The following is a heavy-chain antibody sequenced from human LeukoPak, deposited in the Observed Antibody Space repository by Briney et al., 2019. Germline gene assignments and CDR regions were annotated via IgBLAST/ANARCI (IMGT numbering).Heavy chain of an antibody. CDR2: INPNSGGT. Sequence: ASVKVSCKASGYTFTGYYMHWVRQAPGQGLEWMGWINPNSGGTNYAQKFQGRVTMTRDTSISTAYMELSRLRSDDTAVYYCARESNKEMATTIGWFDPWGQGTLVTVSS. V-gene: IGHV1-2*02. CDR3: ARESNKEMATTIGWFDP. D-gene: IGHD5-24*01. J-gene: IGHJ5*02. CDR1: GYTFTGYY.